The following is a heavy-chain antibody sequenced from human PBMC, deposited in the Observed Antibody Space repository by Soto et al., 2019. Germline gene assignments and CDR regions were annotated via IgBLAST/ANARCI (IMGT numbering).Heavy chain of an antibody. D-gene: IGHD1-1*01. CDR1: GYGFTTYG. J-gene: IGHJ4*02. CDR2: ISAHNGNT. CDR3: ARGRYGDY. Sequence: QVHLVQSGAEVKKPGASVKVSCKGSGYGFTTYGITWVRQAPGQGLEWMAWISAHNGNTNYAQELQGRVTVARDTATSTAYMVLRGLRSDDTAVYDCARGRYGDYWGQGALVTVSS. V-gene: IGHV1-18*01.